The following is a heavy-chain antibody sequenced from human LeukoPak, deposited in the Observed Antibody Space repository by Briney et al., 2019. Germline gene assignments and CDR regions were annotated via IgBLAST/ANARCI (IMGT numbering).Heavy chain of an antibody. CDR1: GLRFTRYR. D-gene: IGHD5-18*01. CDR2: IKQDGGEK. J-gene: IGHJ4*02. V-gene: IGHV3-7*03. Sequence: GGSVALLCAASGLRFTRYRMRRVRQARGRGREWVSNIKQDGGEKYYVDSVKGRFTISRDNAKNSVYLQMDSLRAEDTALYYCARIGGYCYGPGYWGQGTLVTVSS. CDR3: ARIGGYCYGPGY.